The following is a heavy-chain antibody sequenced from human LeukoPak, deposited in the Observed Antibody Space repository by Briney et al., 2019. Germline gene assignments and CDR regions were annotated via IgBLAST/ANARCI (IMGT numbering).Heavy chain of an antibody. CDR1: GXSYY. V-gene: IGHV4-59*01. CDR2: IYYSGST. J-gene: IGHJ4*02. D-gene: IGHD2-2*01. CDR3: ARGRYQLDY. Sequence: SETLSLTCTVSGXSYYWSWIRQPPGKGLEWIGYIYYSGSTNYNPSLKSRVTISLDTSKNQFSLKLRSVTAADTAVYYCARGRYQLDYWGQGTLVPVSS.